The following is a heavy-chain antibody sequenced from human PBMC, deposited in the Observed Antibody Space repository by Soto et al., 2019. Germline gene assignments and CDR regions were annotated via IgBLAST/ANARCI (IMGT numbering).Heavy chain of an antibody. D-gene: IGHD6-19*01. J-gene: IGHJ4*02. V-gene: IGHV4-39*01. CDR1: GGSIRSSRYY. CDR3: SRFELILASSGWFDF. CDR2: IYYSGST. Sequence: SEALSLPWSGSGGSIRSSRYYGGRIRPPPGKGLEWIGSIYYSGSTYYHPSLKSRVTISVDTSKNQFSLKLSSVTAADTAVYYCSRFELILASSGWFDFWGQGTPVTVSS.